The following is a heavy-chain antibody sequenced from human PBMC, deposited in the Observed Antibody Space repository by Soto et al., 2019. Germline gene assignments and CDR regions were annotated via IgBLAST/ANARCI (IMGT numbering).Heavy chain of an antibody. D-gene: IGHD2-8*01. V-gene: IGHV1-69*12. J-gene: IGHJ6*02. CDR2: IIPIFGTA. CDR3: ARVSRYCTNGVCYPTNYYYYGMDV. Sequence: QVQLVQSGAEVKKPGYSVKVSCKASGGTFSSYAISWVRQAPGQGLEWMGGIIPIFGTANYAQKFQGRVTITADESTSTAYMELSSLRSEDTAVYYCARVSRYCTNGVCYPTNYYYYGMDVWGQGTTVTVSS. CDR1: GGTFSSYA.